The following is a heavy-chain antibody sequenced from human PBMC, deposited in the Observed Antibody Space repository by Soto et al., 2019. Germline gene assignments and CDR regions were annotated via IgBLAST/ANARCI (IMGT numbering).Heavy chain of an antibody. CDR2: ITSASDYI. CDR1: GFMFTSST. Sequence: GGSLRLSCVASGFMFTSSTMNWVRQAPGKGLEWVSSITSASDYIFYADSVKGRFTISRDNAKNSLYLQMNSLRAEDTAVYYCARVGAGCSTPLDIWGQGTMVTVSS. D-gene: IGHD3-16*01. J-gene: IGHJ3*02. V-gene: IGHV3-21*01. CDR3: ARVGAGCSTPLDI.